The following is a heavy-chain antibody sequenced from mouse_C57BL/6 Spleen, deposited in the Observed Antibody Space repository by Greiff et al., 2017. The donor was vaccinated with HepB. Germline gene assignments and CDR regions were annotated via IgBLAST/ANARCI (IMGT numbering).Heavy chain of an antibody. V-gene: IGHV5-6*01. CDR1: GFTFSSYG. CDR3: ARPLLLGEGYYFDY. D-gene: IGHD2-10*01. CDR2: ISSGGSYT. J-gene: IGHJ2*01. Sequence: EVKLMESGGDLVKPGGSLKLSCAASGFTFSSYGMSWVRQTPDKRLAWVATISSGGSYTYYPDSVKGRFTISRDNAKNTLYLQMSSLKSEDTAMYYCARPLLLGEGYYFDYWGQGTTLTVSS.